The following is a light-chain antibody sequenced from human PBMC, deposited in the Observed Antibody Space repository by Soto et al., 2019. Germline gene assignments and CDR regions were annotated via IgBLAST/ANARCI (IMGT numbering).Light chain of an antibody. CDR2: AAY. V-gene: IGKV1-8*01. J-gene: IGKJ1*01. CDR1: QGISSY. CDR3: QQYYSCTRT. Sequence: AIRITQSPSSLSASTGDRVTITCRASQGISSYLAWYQQKPGKAPKLLIYAAYTLQSGVPSRFSGSGSGTDFTLTISCLQSEDFATYYCQQYYSCTRTFGQGTKVDIK.